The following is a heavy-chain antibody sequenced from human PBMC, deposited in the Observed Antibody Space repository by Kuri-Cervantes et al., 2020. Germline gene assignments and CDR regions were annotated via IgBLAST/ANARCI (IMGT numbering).Heavy chain of an antibody. CDR1: GGTFSSYA. J-gene: IGHJ6*02. Sequence: ASVKVSCKASGGTFSSYAISWVRQAPGQGLEWMGWMNPNSGNTGYAQKFQGRVTMTRNTSISTAYMELSSLRSEDTAVYYCARGGGYYYDSSGTGGMDVWGQGTTVTVSS. CDR2: MNPNSGNT. CDR3: ARGGGYYYDSSGTGGMDV. V-gene: IGHV1-8*02. D-gene: IGHD3-22*01.